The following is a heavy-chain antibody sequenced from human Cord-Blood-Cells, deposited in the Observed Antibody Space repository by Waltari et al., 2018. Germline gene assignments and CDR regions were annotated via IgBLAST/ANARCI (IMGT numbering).Heavy chain of an antibody. J-gene: IGHJ4*02. D-gene: IGHD3-10*01. V-gene: IGHV3-30*04. CDR3: ARDPGYYGSGSYFDY. Sequence: QVQLVESGGGVVQPGRSLRLSCAASGFTSSSYAMHWVRQAPGKGLEWVAVISYHGRNKYYADSVTGRFTISRDNSKNTLYLQMNSLRAEDTAVYYCARDPGYYGSGSYFDYWGQGTLVTVSS. CDR1: GFTSSSYA. CDR2: ISYHGRNK.